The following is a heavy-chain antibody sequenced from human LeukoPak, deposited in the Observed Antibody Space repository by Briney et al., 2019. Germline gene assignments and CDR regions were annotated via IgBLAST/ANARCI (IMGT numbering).Heavy chain of an antibody. D-gene: IGHD6-6*01. CDR2: MNPNSGNT. CDR1: GYTFTSYD. Sequence: GASVKVSCKASGYTFTSYDINWVRQATGQGLEWMGWMNPNSGNTGYAQKFQGRVTMTRDTSISTAYMELSSLRSEDTAVYYCARTALRNRAARGGWFDPWGQGTLVTVSS. CDR3: ARTALRNRAARGGWFDP. V-gene: IGHV1-8*01. J-gene: IGHJ5*02.